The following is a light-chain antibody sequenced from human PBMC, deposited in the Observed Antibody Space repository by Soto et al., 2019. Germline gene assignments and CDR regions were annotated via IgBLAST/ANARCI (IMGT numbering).Light chain of an antibody. CDR2: GAS. Sequence: EIVLTQSPGTLSLSPGERATLSCRASQSVSSSYLAWYQQKPGQAPRLLIYGASSRATGIPDRFSGSGSGTDFTLTISRLEPEDFAVYYWQQYGNSPWAFGQGTKVDIK. CDR3: QQYGNSPWA. V-gene: IGKV3-20*01. J-gene: IGKJ1*01. CDR1: QSVSSSY.